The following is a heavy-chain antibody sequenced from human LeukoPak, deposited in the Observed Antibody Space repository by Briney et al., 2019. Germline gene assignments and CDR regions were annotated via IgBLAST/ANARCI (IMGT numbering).Heavy chain of an antibody. CDR3: ARDREVRYFDY. V-gene: IGHV3-33*01. D-gene: IGHD1-26*01. Sequence: PGGSLRLSCAASRFTFSNHGMHWVRQAPGKGLEWVAVIWYDGSKKYYADSVKGRFTISRDNSRNTLYLQMNSLRVEDTAVYYCARDREVRYFDYWGQGTLVAVSS. CDR1: RFTFSNHG. CDR2: IWYDGSKK. J-gene: IGHJ4*02.